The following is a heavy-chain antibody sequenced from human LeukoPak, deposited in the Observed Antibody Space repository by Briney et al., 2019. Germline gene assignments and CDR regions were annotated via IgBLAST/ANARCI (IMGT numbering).Heavy chain of an antibody. CDR2: IDPSDSYT. CDR3: ARHMESYSSSWYGNYDY. V-gene: IGHV5-10-1*01. CDR1: GYNFTSYW. D-gene: IGHD6-13*01. J-gene: IGHJ4*02. Sequence: GESLLISCKGSGYNFTSYWISWVRQLPGKGLEWMGRIDPSDSYTNYSPSFQGHVTISADKSISTAYLQWSSLKASDTAMYYCARHMESYSSSWYGNYDYWGQGTLVTVSS.